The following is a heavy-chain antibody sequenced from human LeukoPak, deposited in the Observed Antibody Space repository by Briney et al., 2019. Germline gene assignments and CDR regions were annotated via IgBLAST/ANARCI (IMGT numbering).Heavy chain of an antibody. CDR3: ARSYYDSSGYSNWFDP. Sequence: ASVKVSCKASGYTFTGYYMHWVRQAPGQGLKWMGWINPNSGGTNYAQKFQGRVTMTRDTSISTAYMELSRLRSDDTAVYYCARSYYDSSGYSNWFDPWGQGTLVTVSS. D-gene: IGHD3-22*01. CDR2: INPNSGGT. J-gene: IGHJ5*02. CDR1: GYTFTGYY. V-gene: IGHV1-2*02.